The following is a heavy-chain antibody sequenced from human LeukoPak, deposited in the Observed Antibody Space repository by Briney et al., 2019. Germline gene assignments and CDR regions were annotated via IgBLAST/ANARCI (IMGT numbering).Heavy chain of an antibody. D-gene: IGHD3-22*01. Sequence: GSLRLSCATSGFTFSSYAMSWVRQAPGKGLEWVSTISASGPYYADAVRGRFTISRDNSRNTLSLQMDSLRAEDTAVYYCAKDHESDGYPCLDHWGLGTLVTVSS. CDR3: AKDHESDGYPCLDH. V-gene: IGHV3-23*01. CDR1: GFTFSSYA. J-gene: IGHJ4*02. CDR2: ISASGP.